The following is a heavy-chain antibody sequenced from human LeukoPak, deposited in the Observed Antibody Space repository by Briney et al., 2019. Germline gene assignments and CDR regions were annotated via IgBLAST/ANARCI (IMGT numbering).Heavy chain of an antibody. D-gene: IGHD1-1*01. Sequence: PGGSLRLSCAASGFTFSNAWMSWVRQAPGKGLEWVGRIKSKTDGGTTDYAAPVKGRFTISRDDSKNTLYLQMNSLRAEDTAVYYCAKDFRDYGNDGDAFDIWGQGTMVTVSS. CDR3: AKDFRDYGNDGDAFDI. V-gene: IGHV3-15*01. CDR2: IKSKTDGGTT. CDR1: GFTFSNAW. J-gene: IGHJ3*02.